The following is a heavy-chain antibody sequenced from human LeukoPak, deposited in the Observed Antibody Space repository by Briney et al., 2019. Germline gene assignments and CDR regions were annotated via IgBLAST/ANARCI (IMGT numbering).Heavy chain of an antibody. Sequence: GASVKVSCKASGYTLTSYGINWMRQAPGQGLEWMGWISTQTGNTNYAQKVQGRLTLTTDRSTNTAYMELRGLRSDDTAVYYCARVSSGWYWYFDYWGQGTLVTVSS. CDR2: ISTQTGNT. V-gene: IGHV1-18*01. CDR3: ARVSSGWYWYFDY. CDR1: GYTLTSYG. J-gene: IGHJ4*02. D-gene: IGHD6-19*01.